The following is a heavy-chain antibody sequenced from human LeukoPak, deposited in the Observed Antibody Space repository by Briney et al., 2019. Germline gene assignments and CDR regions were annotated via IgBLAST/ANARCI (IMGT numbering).Heavy chain of an antibody. D-gene: IGHD1-26*01. CDR1: GDSFSSNSAA. V-gene: IGHV6-1*01. CDR3: ARYSGSYPHHFDY. Sequence: SQTLSLTCAISGDSFSSNSAAWNWLRQSPSRGLERLGRTYYRSKLYNDYAVSVKSRITINPDTSKNQFSLQLNSVTPEDTAVYYCARYSGSYPHHFDYWGQGTLVTVSS. CDR2: TYYRSKLYN. J-gene: IGHJ4*02.